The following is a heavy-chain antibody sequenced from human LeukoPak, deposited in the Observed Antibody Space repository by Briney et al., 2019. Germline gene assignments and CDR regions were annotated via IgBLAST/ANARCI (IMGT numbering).Heavy chain of an antibody. J-gene: IGHJ4*02. V-gene: IGHV3-23*01. Sequence: PGGSLRLSCAASGFTFSSYAMSWVRQAPGKGLEWVSGITGSGGSTYYADSVKGRFTISRDNSKNTLYLQMNSLRAEDTAIYYCARGERLLSFLKWGQGTLVTVSS. CDR1: GFTFSSYA. CDR2: ITGSGGST. D-gene: IGHD3-3*01. CDR3: ARGERLLSFLK.